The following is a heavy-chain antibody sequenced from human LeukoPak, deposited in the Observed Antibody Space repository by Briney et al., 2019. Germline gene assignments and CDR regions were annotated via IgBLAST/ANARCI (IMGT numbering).Heavy chain of an antibody. CDR2: IYYSGST. CDR3: ARVDYDSSGYYVWFDP. CDR1: GGSISSYY. D-gene: IGHD3-22*01. J-gene: IGHJ5*02. V-gene: IGHV4-59*01. Sequence: SETLSLTCTVSGGSISSYYWSWIRQPPGKGLEWIGYIYYSGSTNYNPSLKSRVTISVDTSKNQFSLKLSSVTAADTAVYYCARVDYDSSGYYVWFDPWGQGTVVTVSS.